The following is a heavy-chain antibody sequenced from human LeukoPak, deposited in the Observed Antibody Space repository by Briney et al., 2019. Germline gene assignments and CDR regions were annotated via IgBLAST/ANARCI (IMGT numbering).Heavy chain of an antibody. CDR2: ISYDGSNK. D-gene: IGHD4-17*01. CDR1: GFTFSSYA. Sequence: GGSLRLPCAASGFTFSSYAMHWVRQAPGKGPEWVAVISYDGSNKYYADSVKGRFTISRDNSKNTLYLQMNSLRAEDTAVYYCARATDGDYGPRYYYYGMDVWGQGTTVTVSS. J-gene: IGHJ6*02. V-gene: IGHV3-30-3*01. CDR3: ARATDGDYGPRYYYYGMDV.